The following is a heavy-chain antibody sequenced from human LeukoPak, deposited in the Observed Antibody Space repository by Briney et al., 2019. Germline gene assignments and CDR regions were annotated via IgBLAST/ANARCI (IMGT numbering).Heavy chain of an antibody. CDR2: IIPILGIA. D-gene: IGHD6-6*01. CDR1: GGTFSSYA. V-gene: IGHV1-69*04. Sequence: ASVKVSCKASGGTFSSYAISWVRQAPGQGLEWMGRIIPILGIANYAQKFQGRVTITADKSTSTAYMELSSLRSEDTAVYYCAVHSIAARYDYYGMDVWGQGTTVTVSS. J-gene: IGHJ6*02. CDR3: AVHSIAARYDYYGMDV.